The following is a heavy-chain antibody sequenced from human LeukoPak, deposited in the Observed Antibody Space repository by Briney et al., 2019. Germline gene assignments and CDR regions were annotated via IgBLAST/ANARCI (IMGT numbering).Heavy chain of an antibody. D-gene: IGHD3-3*01. V-gene: IGHV3-23*01. J-gene: IGHJ5*02. CDR3: AKKLFAVVNDDP. CDR1: GFTLLSFA. Sequence: PGDSVRLSCAASGFTLLSFAMSWVRQAPRKGPEWFSAISGSGGSTYYADSVKGRFTFTRNNSKKMLYLQRNSLTAEGTAVHYCAKKLFAVVNDDPSGHGTLVTASS. CDR2: ISGSGGST.